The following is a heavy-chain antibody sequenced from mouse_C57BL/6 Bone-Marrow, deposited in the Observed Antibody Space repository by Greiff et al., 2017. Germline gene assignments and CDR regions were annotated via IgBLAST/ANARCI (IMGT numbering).Heavy chain of an antibody. Sequence: VQLQQPGAELVKPGASVKMSCKASGYTFTSYWITWVKQRPGQGLEWIGDIYPGSGSTNYNEKFKSKATLTVDTSSSTAYRQLSSLTSEDSAVYYCARPYDRNDWYFDVWGTGTTVTVSS. V-gene: IGHV1-55*01. CDR3: ARPYDRNDWYFDV. CDR2: IYPGSGST. J-gene: IGHJ1*03. D-gene: IGHD2-14*01. CDR1: GYTFTSYW.